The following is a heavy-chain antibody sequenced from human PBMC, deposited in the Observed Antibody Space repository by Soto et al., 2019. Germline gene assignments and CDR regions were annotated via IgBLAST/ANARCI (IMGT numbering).Heavy chain of an antibody. D-gene: IGHD4-17*01. J-gene: IGHJ4*02. V-gene: IGHV4-34*01. CDR1: GGSFSGYY. CDR2: INHSGST. CDR3: ARVSATVTTLDY. Sequence: SETLSLTCAVYGGSFSGYYWSWIRQPPGKGLEWIGEINHSGSTNYNPSLKSRVTISVDTSKNQFSLKLSSVTAADTAVYYCARVSATVTTLDYWGQGTLVTVS.